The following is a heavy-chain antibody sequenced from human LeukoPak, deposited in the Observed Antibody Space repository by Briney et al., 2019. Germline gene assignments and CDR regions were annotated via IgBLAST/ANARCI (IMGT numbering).Heavy chain of an antibody. CDR3: AATYSSSWYQVY. CDR2: IYYSGST. J-gene: IGHJ4*02. CDR1: GGSISSGGYY. D-gene: IGHD6-13*01. V-gene: IGHV4-31*03. Sequence: PSETLSLTCTVSGGSISSGGYYWSWLRQHPGKGLEWIGYIYYSGSTYYNPSLKSRVTISVDTSKNQFSLKLSSVTAADTAVYYCAATYSSSWYQVYWGQGTLVTVSS.